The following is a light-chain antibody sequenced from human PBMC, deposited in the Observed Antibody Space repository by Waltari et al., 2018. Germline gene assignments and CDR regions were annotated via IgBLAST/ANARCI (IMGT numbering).Light chain of an antibody. CDR1: ALAKKY. Sequence: SNELTQPPSGAVSPGQTARIPCAGDALAKKYSYWYQHKQGQAPVWVMYKDNERRPGIRKRFSGYSSGTTVFLTITGVQAEDEADYYCPSACNIGSSPYVFGSGTRVPV. CDR2: KDN. V-gene: IGLV3-25*03. J-gene: IGLJ1*01. CDR3: PSACNIGSSPYV.